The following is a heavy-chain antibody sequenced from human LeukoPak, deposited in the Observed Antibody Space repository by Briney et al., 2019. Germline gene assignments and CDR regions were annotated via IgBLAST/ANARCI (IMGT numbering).Heavy chain of an antibody. Sequence: SVKVSCKASGGTFSSYAISWVRQAPGQGLGWMGGIIPIFGTANYAQKFQGRVTITTDESTSTAYMELSSLRSEDTAVYYCARGRIQLWLYYYYYMDVWGKGTTVTVSS. CDR2: IIPIFGTA. J-gene: IGHJ6*03. V-gene: IGHV1-69*05. CDR3: ARGRIQLWLYYYYYMDV. CDR1: GGTFSSYA. D-gene: IGHD5-18*01.